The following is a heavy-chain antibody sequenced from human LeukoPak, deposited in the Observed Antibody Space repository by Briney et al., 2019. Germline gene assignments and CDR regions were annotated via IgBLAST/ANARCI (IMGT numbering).Heavy chain of an antibody. J-gene: IGHJ4*02. CDR1: GGSISSYY. CDR2: IYYSGST. CDR3: ARTYGTSSNFDY. D-gene: IGHD2-2*01. V-gene: IGHV4-59*08. Sequence: SETLSLTCTVSGGSISSYYWSWIRQPPGKGLEWIGYIYYSGSTNYNPSLKSRVTISVDTSKEQFSLKLSSVTAADTALYYCARTYGTSSNFDYWGQGTLVTVSS.